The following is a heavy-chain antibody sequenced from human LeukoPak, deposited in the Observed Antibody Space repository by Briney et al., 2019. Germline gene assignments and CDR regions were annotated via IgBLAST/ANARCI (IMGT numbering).Heavy chain of an antibody. V-gene: IGHV4-39*01. CDR2: IYYSGST. CDR1: GGSISSSSYY. CDR3: ARQHYSSSLDY. Sequence: PSETLSLTCTVSGGSISSSSYYWGWIRQPPGKGLEWIGSIYYSGSTYYNPSLKSRVTISVDTSKNQSSLKLSSVTAADTAVYYCARQHYSSSLDYWGQGTLVTVSS. J-gene: IGHJ4*02. D-gene: IGHD6-13*01.